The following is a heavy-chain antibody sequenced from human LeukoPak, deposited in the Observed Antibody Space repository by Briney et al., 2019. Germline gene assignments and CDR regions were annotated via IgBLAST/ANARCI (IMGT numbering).Heavy chain of an antibody. CDR2: IYWDDDK. CDR1: GFSLSTSGVG. J-gene: IGHJ4*02. D-gene: IGHD4-17*01. V-gene: IGHV2-5*02. CDR3: ARQIRNGDYPLLFFDY. Sequence: GSGPTLVKPTQTLTLTCTFSGFSLSTSGVGVGWIRQPPGKALEWLALIYWDDDKRYSPSLKSRLTITKDTSKNQVVLTMTNMDPVDTATYYCARQIRNGDYPLLFFDYWGQGTLVTVSS.